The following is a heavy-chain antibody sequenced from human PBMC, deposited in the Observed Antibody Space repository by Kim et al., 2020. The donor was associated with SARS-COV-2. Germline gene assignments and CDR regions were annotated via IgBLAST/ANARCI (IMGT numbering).Heavy chain of an antibody. CDR2: ISYDGSNK. CDR1: GFTFSSYA. D-gene: IGHD2-15*01. J-gene: IGHJ6*01. Sequence: GGSLRLSCAASGFTFSSYAMHWVRQAPGKGLEWVAVISYDGSNKYYADSVKGRFTISRDNSKNTLYLQMNSLRAEDTAVYYCARDNGMGRSGGYERNYY. V-gene: IGHV3-30*04. CDR3: ARDNGMGRSGGYERNYY.